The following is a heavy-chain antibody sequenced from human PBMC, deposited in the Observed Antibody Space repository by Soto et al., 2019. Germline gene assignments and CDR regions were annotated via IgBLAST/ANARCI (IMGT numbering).Heavy chain of an antibody. Sequence: PSETLSLTCTVSGGSISSYYWSWIRQPPGKGLEWIGYIYYSGSTNYNPSLKSRVTISVDTSKNQFSLKLSSVTAADTGRYYCARSDGRYWGQGTLVTVSS. J-gene: IGHJ4*02. CDR3: ARSDGRY. V-gene: IGHV4-59*01. CDR1: GGSISSYY. CDR2: IYYSGST.